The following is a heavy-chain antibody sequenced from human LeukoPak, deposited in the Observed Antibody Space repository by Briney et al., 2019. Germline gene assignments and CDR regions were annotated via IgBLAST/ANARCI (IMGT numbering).Heavy chain of an antibody. CDR1: GYTFTGYY. CDR3: AIVPDSGSYYLDY. V-gene: IGHV1-2*02. Sequence: ASVKVSCKASGYTFTGYYMHWVRQAPGQGLEWMGWINPNSGGTNYAQKFRGRVTMTRDTSISTAYMELSRLRSDDTAVYYCAIVPDSGSYYLDYWGQGTLVTVSS. CDR2: INPNSGGT. J-gene: IGHJ4*02. D-gene: IGHD1-26*01.